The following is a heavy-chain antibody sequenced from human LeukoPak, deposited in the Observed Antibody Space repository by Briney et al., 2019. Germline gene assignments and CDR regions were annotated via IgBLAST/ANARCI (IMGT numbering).Heavy chain of an antibody. CDR2: IYYSGST. J-gene: IGHJ4*02. CDR1: GGSISSDY. V-gene: IGHV4-59*08. CDR3: ARLFRWTTPFDY. Sequence: PSETLSLTCTVSGGSISSDYWSWIRQAPGKRLEWIGYIYYSGSTYYNPSLKSRVTIPVDTSKNQFSLKLSSVTAADTAVYYCARLFRWTTPFDYWGQGTLVTVSS. D-gene: IGHD3/OR15-3a*01.